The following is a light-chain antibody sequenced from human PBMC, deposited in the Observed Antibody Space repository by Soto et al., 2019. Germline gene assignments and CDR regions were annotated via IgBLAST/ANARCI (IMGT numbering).Light chain of an antibody. Sequence: EIVMTQSPATLSVSPGERATFSCRASQSVSSNLAWYQQKPGQAPRLLIYGASIRATGIPARFIGSGSGTEFTLTISSLQPDDFATYYCQQYDSFSVTFGQGTRLEIK. J-gene: IGKJ5*01. CDR1: QSVSSN. V-gene: IGKV3-15*01. CDR3: QQYDSFSVT. CDR2: GAS.